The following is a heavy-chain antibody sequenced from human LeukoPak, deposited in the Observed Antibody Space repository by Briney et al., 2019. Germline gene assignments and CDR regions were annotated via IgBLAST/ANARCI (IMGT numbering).Heavy chain of an antibody. J-gene: IGHJ4*02. CDR2: ICGSGGST. D-gene: IGHD2-15*01. V-gene: IGHV3-23*01. CDR3: AKGTGGSCYSALDY. CDR1: GFTFSSYA. Sequence: GGSLRLSCAASGFTFSSYAMSWVRQAPGKGLEWLSVICGSGGSTYYADSVKGRFTISRDNSKNTLYLQMNSLRAEDTAIYYCAKGTGGSCYSALDYWGQGTLVTVSS.